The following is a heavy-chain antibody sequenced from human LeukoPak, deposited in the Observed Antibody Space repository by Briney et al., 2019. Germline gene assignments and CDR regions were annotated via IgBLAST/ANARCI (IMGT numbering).Heavy chain of an antibody. D-gene: IGHD1-1*01. J-gene: IGHJ4*02. CDR2: ISSGSSYI. CDR3: ARNVPDGYFDY. V-gene: IGHV3-21*01. Sequence: GGSLRLSCAASGFTFSSYSMNWVRQAPGKGLEWVSSISSGSSYIYYADSVKGRFTISRDNAKNSLYLQMNSLRAEDTAVYYCARNVPDGYFDYWGQGTLVTVSS. CDR1: GFTFSSYS.